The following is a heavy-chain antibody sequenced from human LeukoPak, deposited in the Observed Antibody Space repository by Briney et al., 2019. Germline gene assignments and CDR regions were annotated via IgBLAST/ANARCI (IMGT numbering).Heavy chain of an antibody. D-gene: IGHD3-3*01. V-gene: IGHV4-34*01. CDR1: GGSFSGYY. CDR2: INHSGST. Sequence: SETLSLTCVVYGGSFSGYYWSWIRQPPGKGLKWIGKINHSGSTNYNPSLKSRVTISVDTSKNQFSLKLSSVTAADTAVYYCARYITILCVNWFDPLGQGTLVTVSS. J-gene: IGHJ5*02. CDR3: ARYITILCVNWFDP.